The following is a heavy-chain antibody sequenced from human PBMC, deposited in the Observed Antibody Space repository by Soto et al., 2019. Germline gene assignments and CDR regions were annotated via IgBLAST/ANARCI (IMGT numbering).Heavy chain of an antibody. CDR1: GGSIRSSNW. Sequence: QVQLQESGPGLVKPSGTLSLTCAVSGGSIRSSNWWSWVRQPPGKGLEWIGETHHSGTTNYNPSLKSRVTISVDKSKNQFSLKLSSVTAADTALYYCAREGSGTSFFDYWGQGTLVTVSS. J-gene: IGHJ4*02. CDR2: THHSGTT. CDR3: AREGSGTSFFDY. V-gene: IGHV4-4*02. D-gene: IGHD3-10*01.